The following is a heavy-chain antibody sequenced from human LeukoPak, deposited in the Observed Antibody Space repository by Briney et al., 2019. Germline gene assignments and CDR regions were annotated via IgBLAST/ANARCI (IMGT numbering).Heavy chain of an antibody. CDR1: GFTFSSYG. CDR2: IWYDGSNK. D-gene: IGHD3-22*01. CDR3: ARDPEPYYYDSSGYYYDY. Sequence: GRSLRLSCAASGFTFSSYGMHWVRQAPGKGLEWVAVIWYDGSNKYYADSVKGRFTISRDNSMNTLYLQMNSLRAEDTAVYYCARDPEPYYYDSSGYYYDYWGQGTLVTVSS. V-gene: IGHV3-33*01. J-gene: IGHJ4*02.